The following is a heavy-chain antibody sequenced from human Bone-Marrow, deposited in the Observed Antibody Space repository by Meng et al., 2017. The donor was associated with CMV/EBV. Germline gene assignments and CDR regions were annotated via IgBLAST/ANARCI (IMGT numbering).Heavy chain of an antibody. CDR1: GGSISSYY. CDR3: ARLPVTTRYYYYGMDV. CDR2: INHSGST. Sequence: SETLSLTCTVSGGSISSYYWSWIRQPPGKGLEWIGEINHSGSTNYNPSLKSRVTISVDTSKNQFSLKLSSVTAADTAVYYCARLPVTTRYYYYGMDVWGQGTTVTVSS. J-gene: IGHJ6*02. V-gene: IGHV4-34*01. D-gene: IGHD4-11*01.